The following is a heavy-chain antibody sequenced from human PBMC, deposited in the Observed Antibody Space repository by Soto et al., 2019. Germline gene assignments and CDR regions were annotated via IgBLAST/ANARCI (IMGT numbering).Heavy chain of an antibody. CDR3: ARDSMLMGATPLNY. CDR2: ISAYNGNT. V-gene: IGHV1-18*01. D-gene: IGHD1-26*01. J-gene: IGHJ4*02. CDR1: GYTFTSYG. Sequence: QVQLVQSGAEVKKHGPSVKVSCKASGYTFTSYGISWVRQAPGQGLEWMGWISAYNGNTNYAQKLQGKVIMTTDPSTSIAYMELRSLRSDDTAVYYCARDSMLMGATPLNYWGQGTLVTVSS.